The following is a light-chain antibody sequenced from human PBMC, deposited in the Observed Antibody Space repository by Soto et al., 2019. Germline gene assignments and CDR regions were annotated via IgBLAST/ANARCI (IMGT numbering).Light chain of an antibody. J-gene: IGLJ1*01. CDR2: YDN. CDR3: AAWDDRLNGRV. V-gene: IGLV1-44*01. Sequence: QSVLTQPPSASGTPGQRVTISCSGSNSNIGSNTVNWYQHLPGTAPKLLIYYDNRRPSGVPDRISGSKAGTSASLAISGLQSDDEADYYWAAWDDRLNGRVFGTGTKLTVL. CDR1: NSNIGSNT.